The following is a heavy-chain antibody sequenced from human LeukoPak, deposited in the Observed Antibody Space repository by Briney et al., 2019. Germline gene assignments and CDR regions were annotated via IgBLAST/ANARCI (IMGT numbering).Heavy chain of an antibody. Sequence: PSETLSLTCTVSGDSISSASSYWGWIRQPPGKGLEWIGNFYYTGSAYYNPSLKSRVTISADMAKNQFSLKLSSMTAADTAVYYCARQGATEIFDYWGQGTLVTVSS. J-gene: IGHJ4*02. CDR2: FYYTGSA. CDR3: ARQGATEIFDY. D-gene: IGHD1-26*01. V-gene: IGHV4-39*01. CDR1: GDSISSASSY.